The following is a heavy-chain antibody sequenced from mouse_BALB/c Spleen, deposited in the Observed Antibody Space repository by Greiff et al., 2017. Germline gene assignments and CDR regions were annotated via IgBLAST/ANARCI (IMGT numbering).Heavy chain of an antibody. CDR3: ARCDGFSYWYFDV. CDR1: GYTFTDYY. CDR2: IYPGSGNT. V-gene: IGHV1-84*02. Sequence: LVESGPELVKPGASVKISCKASGYTFTDYYINWVKQKPGQGLEWIGWIYPGSGNTKYNEKFKGKATLTVDTSSSTAYMQLSSLTSEDTAVEFCARCDGFSYWYFDVWGAGTTVTVSS. D-gene: IGHD2-3*01. J-gene: IGHJ1*01.